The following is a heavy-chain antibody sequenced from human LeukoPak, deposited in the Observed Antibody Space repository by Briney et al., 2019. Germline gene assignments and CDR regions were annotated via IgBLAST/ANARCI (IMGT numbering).Heavy chain of an antibody. J-gene: IGHJ6*03. V-gene: IGHV3-48*01. CDR2: ISSSSSTI. CDR1: GFTFSSYS. D-gene: IGHD2-2*02. CDR3: AREATAIRGYYYYYMDV. Sequence: GGSLRLSCAASGFTFSSYSMNWVRQAPGKGLEWVSYISSSSSTIYYADSVKGRFTISRDNAKNSLYLQMNSLRAEDTAVYYCAREATAIRGYYYYYMDVWGKGTTVTVSS.